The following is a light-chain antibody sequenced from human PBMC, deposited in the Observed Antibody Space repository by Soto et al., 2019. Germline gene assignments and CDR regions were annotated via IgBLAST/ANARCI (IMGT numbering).Light chain of an antibody. J-gene: IGKJ1*01. V-gene: IGKV4-1*01. Sequence: DIVMTQSPDSLAVSLGERATINCKSSQRVLYSSNNKYYLAWYQHKPGQPPKLLINWASTRESGVPDRFSGSGSGTDFTLTIRSPQAEDVAVYYCQQYYSSPTFGQGTKVDIK. CDR3: QQYYSSPT. CDR2: WAS. CDR1: QRVLYSSNNKYY.